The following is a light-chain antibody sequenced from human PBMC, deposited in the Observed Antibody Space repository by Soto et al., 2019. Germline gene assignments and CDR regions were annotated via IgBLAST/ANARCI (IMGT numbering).Light chain of an antibody. J-gene: IGLJ3*02. CDR3: SSYTSSSPRV. Sequence: QSALTQPASVSGSPGQSIPISCTGTSSDVGGYNYVSWYQQHPGKAPKLMIYDVSNRPSGVSNRFSGSKSGNTASLTISGLQAEDEADYYCSSYTSSSPRVFGGGTKLTVL. CDR2: DVS. CDR1: SSDVGGYNY. V-gene: IGLV2-14*01.